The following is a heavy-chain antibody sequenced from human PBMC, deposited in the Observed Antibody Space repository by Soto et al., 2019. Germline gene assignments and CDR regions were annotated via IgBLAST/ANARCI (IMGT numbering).Heavy chain of an antibody. CDR3: AIEVGTTRRGNWFDS. Sequence: GGSLRLSCAASGCTVSSHYMSWVRQAPGKGLEWVSVIYIGGPTYYADSVKGRFTISRDNSKNTVYLQMNSVRAEDTAVYYCAIEVGTTRRGNWFDSWGQGALVTVSS. D-gene: IGHD1-26*01. CDR2: IYIGGPT. CDR1: GCTVSSHY. V-gene: IGHV3-53*01. J-gene: IGHJ5*01.